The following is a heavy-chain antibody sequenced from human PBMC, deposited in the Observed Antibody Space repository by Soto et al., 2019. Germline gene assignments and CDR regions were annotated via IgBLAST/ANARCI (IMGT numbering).Heavy chain of an antibody. CDR1: GFSFSTYT. CDR2: ISGSGDSP. Sequence: EVLLLESGGGLVQPGGSLRLSCAASGFSFSTYTMSWVRRAPGKGLEWVSTISGSGDSPSYADSVQGRFTISRDNPKRALYLQMNNLRAEDTAMYYCAKARCSTSNCYVPVYWGQGTLVTVSS. V-gene: IGHV3-23*01. D-gene: IGHD2-2*01. J-gene: IGHJ4*02. CDR3: AKARCSTSNCYVPVY.